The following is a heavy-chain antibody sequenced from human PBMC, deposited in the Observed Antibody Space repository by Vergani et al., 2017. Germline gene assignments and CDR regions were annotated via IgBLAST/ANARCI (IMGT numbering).Heavy chain of an antibody. D-gene: IGHD6-6*01. CDR1: GFTSAGYA. CDR3: AKDLGTSSGGGWFDP. J-gene: IGHJ5*02. CDR2: ISWNSNSI. V-gene: IGHV3-9*02. Sequence: EVQLEESGGGLVLPGRSLRLSCVASGFTSAGYAIHWVRQAPGKGLDWVSGISWNSNSIGYADSVKGRFTISRDNAKNSLYLQMNSLRAEDTALYYCAKDLGTSSGGGWFDPWGQGTLVTVSS.